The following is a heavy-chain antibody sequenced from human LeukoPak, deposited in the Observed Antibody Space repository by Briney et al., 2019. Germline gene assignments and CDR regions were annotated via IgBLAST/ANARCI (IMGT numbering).Heavy chain of an antibody. CDR3: AKDLTSVYDAFNI. CDR2: ISGDGGRT. Sequence: PGGSLRLSCAASGFTVSSNYMSWVRQAPGKGLEWVSLISGDGGRTFYTDSVKGRFTVSRDNSKNSLYLQMNSLRTEDTALYYCAKDLTSVYDAFNIWGQGTMVTVSS. J-gene: IGHJ3*02. CDR1: GFTVSSNY. V-gene: IGHV3-43*02.